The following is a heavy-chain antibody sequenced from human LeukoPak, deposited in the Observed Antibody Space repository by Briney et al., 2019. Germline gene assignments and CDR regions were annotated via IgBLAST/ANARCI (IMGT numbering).Heavy chain of an antibody. V-gene: IGHV3-53*01. J-gene: IGHJ4*02. CDR3: AKFGPGGDNWKGGYFDY. Sequence: SGGSLRLSCAASGFTVSSNYMSWVRQAPGKGLEWVSVIYTGGSTYYADSVKGRFTISRDNSKNTLYLQMNSLRPEDTAVYYCAKFGPGGDNWKGGYFDYWGQGTLVTVSS. D-gene: IGHD1-1*01. CDR2: IYTGGST. CDR1: GFTVSSNY.